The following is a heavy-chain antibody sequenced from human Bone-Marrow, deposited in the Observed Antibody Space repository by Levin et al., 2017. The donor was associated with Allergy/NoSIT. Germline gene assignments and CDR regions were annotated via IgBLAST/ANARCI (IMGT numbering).Heavy chain of an antibody. V-gene: IGHV1-8*01. CDR1: VDTFKNYD. J-gene: IGHJ6*02. CDR3: ASELGITYYYYYGLDV. D-gene: IGHD1-14*01. CDR2: MNPKSGKT. Sequence: ASVKVSCKASVDTFKNYDINWVRQATGQGLEWMGWMNPKSGKTGYAEKFQGRVTMTRNTSINTAYMELRSMRSEDTAVYYCASELGITYYYYYGLDVWGQGTTVTVS.